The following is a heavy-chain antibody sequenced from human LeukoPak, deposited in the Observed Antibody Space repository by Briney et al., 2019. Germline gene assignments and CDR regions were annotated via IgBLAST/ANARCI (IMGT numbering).Heavy chain of an antibody. D-gene: IGHD5-12*01. V-gene: IGHV1-18*01. CDR1: GYTFTSYG. J-gene: IGHJ4*02. CDR2: ISAYNGNT. Sequence: ASVKVSCKASGYTFTSYGISWVRQAPGQGLEWMGWISAYNGNTNYAQKLRGRVTMTTDTSTSTAYMELRSLRSDDTAVYYCARSNIVATSWYFDYWGQGTLVTVSS. CDR3: ARSNIVATSWYFDY.